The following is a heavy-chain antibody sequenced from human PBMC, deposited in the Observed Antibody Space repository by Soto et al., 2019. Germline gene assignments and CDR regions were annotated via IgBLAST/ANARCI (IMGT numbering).Heavy chain of an antibody. V-gene: IGHV1-18*01. CDR3: ARVGLYCGGDCYAFDI. D-gene: IGHD2-21*02. J-gene: IGHJ3*02. CDR2: ISAYNGNT. Sequence: GASVKVSCKASGYTFTSHGISWVRQAPGQGLEWMGWISAYNGNTNYAQKLQGRVTMTTDTSTSTAYMELRSLRSDDTAVYYCARVGLYCGGDCYAFDIWGQGTMVTVSS. CDR1: GYTFTSHG.